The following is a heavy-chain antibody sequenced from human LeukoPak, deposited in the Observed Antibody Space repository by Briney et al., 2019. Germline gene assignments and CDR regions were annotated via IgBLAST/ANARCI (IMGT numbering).Heavy chain of an antibody. J-gene: IGHJ4*02. CDR1: SGSFSGYY. Sequence: PSETLSLTCPVYSGSFSGYYWSWIRQPPGKGLEWIGEINHSGSTNYNPSLKSRVTISVDTSKNQFSLKLSSVTAADTAVYYCASTGTGVVPAAIGYWGQGTLVTVSS. V-gene: IGHV4-34*01. CDR3: ASTGTGVVPAAIGY. D-gene: IGHD2-2*02. CDR2: INHSGST.